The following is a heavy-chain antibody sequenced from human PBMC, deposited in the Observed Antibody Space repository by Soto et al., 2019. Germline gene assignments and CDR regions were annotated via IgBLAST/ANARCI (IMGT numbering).Heavy chain of an antibody. D-gene: IGHD1-26*01. Sequence: ASVKVSCKASRDTFSSHTISWVRQAPGQGLEWMGRIIPILGIANYPQKFQGRVTITADRSTSTAYMELNSLKTEDTGIYYCTTDSYSSITVVRFDYWGQGTVVTVSS. J-gene: IGHJ4*02. CDR3: TTDSYSSITVVRFDY. CDR1: RDTFSSHT. CDR2: IIPILGIA. V-gene: IGHV1-69*04.